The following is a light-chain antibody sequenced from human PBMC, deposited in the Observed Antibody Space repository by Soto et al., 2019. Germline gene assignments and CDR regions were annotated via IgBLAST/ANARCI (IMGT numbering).Light chain of an antibody. CDR1: SSDVGTYNY. CDR3: SSYTITRVV. V-gene: IGLV2-14*03. Sequence: QSALTQPASVSGSPGQSITISCTGTSSDVGTYNYVSWYQQHPGKAPKLIIHDVSNRPSGITNRFSGSKSGNTASLTISGLQAEDEADYYCSSYTITRVVFGGGTKLTVL. CDR2: DVS. J-gene: IGLJ2*01.